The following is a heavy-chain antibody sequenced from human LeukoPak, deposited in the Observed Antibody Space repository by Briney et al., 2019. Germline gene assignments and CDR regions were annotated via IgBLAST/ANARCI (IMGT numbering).Heavy chain of an antibody. CDR1: GGTFSSYA. CDR3: ATRLAVAGTGGYYYYYYGMDV. CDR2: IIPIFGTA. V-gene: IGHV1-69*01. Sequence: GSSVKVSCKASGGTFSSYAISWVRQAPGQGLEWMGGIIPIFGTANYAQKVEGRVTITADESTSTAYMELSSLRSEDTAVYYCATRLAVAGTGGYYYYYYGMDVWGQGTTVTVSS. J-gene: IGHJ6*02. D-gene: IGHD6-19*01.